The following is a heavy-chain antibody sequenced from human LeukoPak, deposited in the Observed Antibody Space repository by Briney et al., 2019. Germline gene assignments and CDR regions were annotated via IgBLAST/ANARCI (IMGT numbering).Heavy chain of an antibody. CDR2: IYHSGST. J-gene: IGHJ4*02. D-gene: IGHD5-12*01. V-gene: IGHV4-38-2*02. CDR3: ARARVVAKGYYFDY. Sequence: SETLSLTCTVSGYSISSGYYWGWIRQPPGKGLEWIGSIYHSGSTYYNPSLKSRVTISVDTSKSQFSLKLSSVTAADTAVYYCARARVVAKGYYFDYWGQGTLVTVSS. CDR1: GYSISSGYY.